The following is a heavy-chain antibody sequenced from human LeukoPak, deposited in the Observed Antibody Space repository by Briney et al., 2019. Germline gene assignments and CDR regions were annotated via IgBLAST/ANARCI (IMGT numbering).Heavy chain of an antibody. CDR3: AKDRGTSWPGYFQY. CDR1: GFTFSSYA. J-gene: IGHJ1*01. Sequence: PGRSLRLSCAASGFTFSSYAMHWVRQAPGKGLEWVAVISYDGSNKYYADSVKGRFTISRDNSKNTLDLQMNNLRPEDTAVYYCAKDRGTSWPGYFQYWGQGTLVTVSS. V-gene: IGHV3-30-3*01. D-gene: IGHD6-13*01. CDR2: ISYDGSNK.